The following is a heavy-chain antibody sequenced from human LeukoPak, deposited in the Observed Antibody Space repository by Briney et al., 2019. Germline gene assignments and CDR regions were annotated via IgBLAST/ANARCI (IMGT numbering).Heavy chain of an antibody. Sequence: PGGSLRLSCAASRFTFSSYAMHWVRQAPGKGLEWVAVISYDGSNKYYADSVKGRFTISRDNSKNTLYLQMNSLRAEDTAVYYCASDDYYDSSGYQYYFDYWGQGTLVTVSS. J-gene: IGHJ4*02. CDR1: RFTFSSYA. V-gene: IGHV3-30*04. D-gene: IGHD3-22*01. CDR2: ISYDGSNK. CDR3: ASDDYYDSSGYQYYFDY.